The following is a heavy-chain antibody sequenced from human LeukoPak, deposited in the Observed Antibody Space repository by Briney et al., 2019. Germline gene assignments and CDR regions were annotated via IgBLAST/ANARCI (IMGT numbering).Heavy chain of an antibody. Sequence: ASVKVSCKASGYTFTSYYMHWVRQAPGQGLEWMGIINPNTGSTDYAQKFQGRVTMTRDTSTSTVYMELSSLRSEDTAVYYCARLVSGCNWFDPWGQGTLVTVSS. V-gene: IGHV1-46*01. CDR3: ARLVSGCNWFDP. J-gene: IGHJ5*02. CDR1: GYTFTSYY. D-gene: IGHD6-19*01. CDR2: INPNTGST.